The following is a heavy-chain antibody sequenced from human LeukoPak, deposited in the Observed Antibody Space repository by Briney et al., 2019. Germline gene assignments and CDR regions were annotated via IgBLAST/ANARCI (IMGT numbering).Heavy chain of an antibody. Sequence: ASLKVSCKASGYTFTRYGISWVRQAPGQGLEWMGWISAYKDNTNYAQKFQDRVIMTADTSTSTAYMDLRSLRSDDTAVYYCARDSQGAFDIWGQGTMVTVSS. CDR2: ISAYKDNT. V-gene: IGHV1-18*01. J-gene: IGHJ3*02. CDR1: GYTFTRYG. CDR3: ARDSQGAFDI.